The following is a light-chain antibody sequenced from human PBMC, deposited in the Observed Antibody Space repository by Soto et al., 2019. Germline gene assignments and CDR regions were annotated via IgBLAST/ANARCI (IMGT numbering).Light chain of an antibody. J-gene: IGKJ2*01. Sequence: DIQMTQSPSTLSASVGDRVTITCRASQSISSWLAWYQQKPGKAPKLLIYDASSLESGVPSRFSGSGSGTEFTLTISSLQPDDCATYYCQQYNSYAPYTFGQGTKLESK. CDR3: QQYNSYAPYT. CDR2: DAS. V-gene: IGKV1-5*01. CDR1: QSISSW.